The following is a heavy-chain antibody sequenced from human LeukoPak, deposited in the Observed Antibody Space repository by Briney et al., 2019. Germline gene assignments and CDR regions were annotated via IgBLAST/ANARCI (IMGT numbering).Heavy chain of an antibody. Sequence: ASVKVSCKASGYTFTSYAMHWVRQAPGQRLEWMGWINAGNGNTKYSQEFQGRVTITRDTSASTAYMELSSLRSEDMAVYYCAREEGYYYDSSGSHFDYWGQGTLVTVSS. CDR3: AREEGYYYDSSGSHFDY. D-gene: IGHD3-22*01. J-gene: IGHJ4*02. CDR1: GYTFTSYA. CDR2: INAGNGNT. V-gene: IGHV1-3*03.